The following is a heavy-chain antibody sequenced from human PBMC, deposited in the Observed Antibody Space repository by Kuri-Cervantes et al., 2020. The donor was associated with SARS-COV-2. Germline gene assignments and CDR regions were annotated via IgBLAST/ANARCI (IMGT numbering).Heavy chain of an antibody. CDR1: GGSISSGDYY. J-gene: IGHJ5*02. CDR3: ARDGSAVGDCSGGSCYGENWFDP. D-gene: IGHD2-15*01. CDR2: IYYSGST. Sequence: SETLSLTCTVSGGSISSGDYYWSWIRQPPGKGLEWIGYIYYSGSTYYNPSLKSRVTISVDTSKNQFSLKLSSVTAADTAVYYCARDGSAVGDCSGGSCYGENWFDPWGQGTLVTVSS. V-gene: IGHV4-30-4*01.